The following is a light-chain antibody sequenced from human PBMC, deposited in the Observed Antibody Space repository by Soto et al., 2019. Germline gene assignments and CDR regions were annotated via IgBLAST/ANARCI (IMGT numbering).Light chain of an antibody. CDR1: SSNIGSNY. J-gene: IGLJ1*01. CDR3: AAWDDSLSGYV. CDR2: SNN. V-gene: IGLV1-47*02. Sequence: VLTQPPSASGPPGQRVTISCSGSSSNIGSNYVYWYQQLPGTAPKLLIYSNNQRPSGVPDRFSGSKSGTSASLAISGLRSEDEADYYCAAWDDSLSGYVFGTGTKLTVL.